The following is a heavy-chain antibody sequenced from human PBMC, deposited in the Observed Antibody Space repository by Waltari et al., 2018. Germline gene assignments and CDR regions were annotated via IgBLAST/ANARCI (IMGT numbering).Heavy chain of an antibody. D-gene: IGHD1-1*01. Sequence: QVQLQESGPGLVKPSETVSLTCGVSGGSINSYFWHWIRQPPGKGLEWIEYGHKTGGTKYNPSLKRRATISVDRSSNQVTLKLTSATTADTAVYYCAQWNAPNRCFDSWGQGTLVIVSS. J-gene: IGHJ4*02. CDR3: AQWNAPNRCFDS. CDR1: GGSINSYF. CDR2: GHKTGGT. V-gene: IGHV4-59*12.